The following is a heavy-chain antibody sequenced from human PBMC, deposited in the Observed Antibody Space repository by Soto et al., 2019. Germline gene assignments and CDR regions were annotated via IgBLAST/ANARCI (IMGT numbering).Heavy chain of an antibody. CDR3: AREEKSDFWSGYGFDP. Sequence: SETLSLTCTVSGGSITSGNSYSWSWIRQPPGKGLEWIGSISRSGSTSYNPSLKGRVTMSVDKSKNQFSLNLSSVTAADMAVYYCAREEKSDFWSGYGFDPWGQGTLVTVSS. V-gene: IGHV4-30-2*01. J-gene: IGHJ5*02. CDR1: GGSITSGNSYS. D-gene: IGHD3-3*01. CDR2: ISRSGST.